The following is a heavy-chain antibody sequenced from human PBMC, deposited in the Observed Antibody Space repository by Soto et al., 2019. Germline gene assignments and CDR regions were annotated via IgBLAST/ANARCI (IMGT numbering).Heavy chain of an antibody. J-gene: IGHJ4*02. Sequence: SETLSLTCTVSGGSITSSKHYWSWIRQPPGKGLEWIGYLYFSGSTNYNPSLQSRVTISVDTSKNQFSLKLSSVTAADTAVYYCARHLGRGLLTPWGYWGQGTLVTVSS. CDR3: ARHLGRGLLTPWGY. D-gene: IGHD2-21*02. V-gene: IGHV4-61*05. CDR1: GGSITSSKHY. CDR2: LYFSGST.